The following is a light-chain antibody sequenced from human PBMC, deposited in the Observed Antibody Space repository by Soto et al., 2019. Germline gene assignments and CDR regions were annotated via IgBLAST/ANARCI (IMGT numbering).Light chain of an antibody. Sequence: EMVLTQSPGTLSLSPGDRATLSCRASQSVGASYLACYQQKPGQAPRLLINGASSRATGIPDRFSGSGSGADFTLTISCLEHEDFAVYYCLQYGSSAWTFGQGTKGEI. V-gene: IGKV3-20*01. CDR2: GAS. CDR1: QSVGASY. CDR3: LQYGSSAWT. J-gene: IGKJ1*01.